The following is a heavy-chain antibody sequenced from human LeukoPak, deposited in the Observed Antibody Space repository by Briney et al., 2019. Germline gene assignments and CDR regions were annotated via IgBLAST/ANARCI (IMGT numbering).Heavy chain of an antibody. D-gene: IGHD1-20*01. CDR2: ISSSSSYI. CDR3: ARAPPYNWNDKYNWFDP. J-gene: IGHJ5*02. CDR1: GFTFSSYS. Sequence: PGGSLRLSCAASGFTFSSYSMNWVRQAPGKGLEWVSSISSSSSYIYYADSVKGRFTISRDNAKNSLYLQMNSLRAEDTAAYYCARAPPYNWNDKYNWFDPWGQGTLVTVSS. V-gene: IGHV3-21*01.